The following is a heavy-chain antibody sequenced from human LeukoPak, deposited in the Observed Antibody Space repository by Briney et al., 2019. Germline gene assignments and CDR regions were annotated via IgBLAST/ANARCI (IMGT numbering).Heavy chain of an antibody. CDR2: IYYSGST. CDR1: GGSISSYY. V-gene: IGHV4-59*01. J-gene: IGHJ4*02. CDR3: ARDSGSWGIDY. Sequence: SETLSLTCTVSGGSISSYYWSWIRQPPGKGLEWIGYIYYSGSTNYNPSLKSRVTISVDTSKNQFSLKLSSVTAADTAVYYCARDSGSWGIDYWGQGTLVTVSS. D-gene: IGHD3-16*01.